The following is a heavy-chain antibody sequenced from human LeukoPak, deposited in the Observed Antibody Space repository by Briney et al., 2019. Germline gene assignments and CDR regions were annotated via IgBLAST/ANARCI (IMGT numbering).Heavy chain of an antibody. V-gene: IGHV3-23*01. Sequence: GGSLRLSCAASGFTFSSYAMSWVRQAPGKGLEWVPAISGSGGSTYYADSVKGRFTISRDNSKNTLYLQMNSLRAEDTAVYYCAKDHYYDSSGFDYWRQGTLVTVSS. D-gene: IGHD3-22*01. CDR3: AKDHYYDSSGFDY. CDR1: GFTFSSYA. CDR2: ISGSGGST. J-gene: IGHJ4*02.